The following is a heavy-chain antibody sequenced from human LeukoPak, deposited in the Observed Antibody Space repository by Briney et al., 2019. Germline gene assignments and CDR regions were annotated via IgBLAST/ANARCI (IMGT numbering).Heavy chain of an antibody. V-gene: IGHV3-64*01. CDR3: ARALAWAAFDI. Sequence: GGSLRLSCAASGFTFSSYAMHWVRQAPGKGLEYVSAISSNGGSTYYANSVKGRFTISRDNSKNTLYLQMNSLRAGDTAVYYCARALAWAAFDIWGQGTMVTVSS. D-gene: IGHD7-27*01. CDR1: GFTFSSYA. J-gene: IGHJ3*02. CDR2: ISSNGGST.